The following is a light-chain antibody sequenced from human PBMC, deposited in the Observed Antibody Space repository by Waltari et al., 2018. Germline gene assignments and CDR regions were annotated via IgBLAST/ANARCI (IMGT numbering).Light chain of an antibody. CDR2: KTS. CDR3: QQYKISPYL. J-gene: IGKJ2*01. CDR1: QTIGGW. V-gene: IGKV1-5*03. Sequence: DIRLTQFPPTLSASVGDRVTITCRASQTIGGWLAWYQQKPGKAPILVIYKTSNLQTGVPSRFSGSGYGTDFTLTISSLQPDDSATYYCQQYKISPYLFGQGTKLEL.